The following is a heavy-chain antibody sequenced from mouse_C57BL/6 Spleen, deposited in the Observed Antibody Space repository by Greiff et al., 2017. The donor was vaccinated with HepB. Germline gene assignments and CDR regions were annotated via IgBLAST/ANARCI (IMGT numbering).Heavy chain of an antibody. D-gene: IGHD1-1*01. V-gene: IGHV1-5*01. CDR2: IYPGNSDT. Sequence: EVKLQESGTVLARPGASVKMSCKTSGYTFTSYWMHWVKQRPGQGLEWIGAIYPGNSDTSYNQKFKGKAKLTAVTSASTAYMELSSLTNEDSAVYYSTRGYYGSSYDGFSYAMDYWGQGTSVTVSS. J-gene: IGHJ4*01. CDR3: TRGYYGSSYDGFSYAMDY. CDR1: GYTFTSYW.